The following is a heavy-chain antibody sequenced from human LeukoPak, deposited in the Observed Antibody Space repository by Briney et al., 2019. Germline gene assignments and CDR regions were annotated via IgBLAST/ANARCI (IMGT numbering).Heavy chain of an antibody. Sequence: ASVKVSCKASGYTFTSYGISWVRQAPGQRLEWMGRINPNSGGTNYAQKFQGRVTMTRDTSISTAYMELSRLRSDDTAVYYCASLDIVVVPAATYGMDVWDQGTTVTVSS. D-gene: IGHD2-2*01. CDR3: ASLDIVVVPAATYGMDV. J-gene: IGHJ6*02. V-gene: IGHV1-2*06. CDR2: INPNSGGT. CDR1: GYTFTSYG.